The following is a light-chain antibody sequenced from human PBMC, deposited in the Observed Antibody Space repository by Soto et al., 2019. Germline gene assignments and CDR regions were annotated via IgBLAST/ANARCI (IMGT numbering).Light chain of an antibody. Sequence: EIVLTQSPGTLSLSPGERATLSCRASQSVSSRNLAWYQQKPGQAPRLLIYGASSRATGIPDRFSGSGSGTDFTLTISRLEPEDFAVYYCQQYGSSPPDTFGQGTKLEIK. V-gene: IGKV3-20*01. CDR2: GAS. J-gene: IGKJ2*01. CDR1: QSVSSRN. CDR3: QQYGSSPPDT.